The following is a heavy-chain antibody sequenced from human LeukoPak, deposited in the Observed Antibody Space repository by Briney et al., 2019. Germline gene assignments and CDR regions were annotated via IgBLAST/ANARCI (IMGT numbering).Heavy chain of an antibody. CDR3: AKGPYGSGWYFDY. V-gene: IGHV3-23*01. CDR2: ISGSGGST. J-gene: IGHJ4*02. D-gene: IGHD6-19*01. CDR1: GFTFGDYA. Sequence: GGSLRLSCTTSGFTFGDYAMSWFRQAPGKGLEWVSAISGSGGSTYYADSVKGRFTISRDNSKNTLYLQMNSLRAEDTAVYYCAKGPYGSGWYFDYWGQGTLVTVSS.